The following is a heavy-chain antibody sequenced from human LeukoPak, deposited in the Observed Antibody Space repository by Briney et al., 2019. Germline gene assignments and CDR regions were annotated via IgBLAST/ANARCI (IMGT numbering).Heavy chain of an antibody. J-gene: IGHJ4*02. CDR2: IDHSGST. Sequence: PSETLSLTCAVYGESFSAYYWSWIRQPPGKGLEWIGEIDHSGSTNYNPSLKSRVTISIETSENQLSLQLSSVTAADTAVYSCARSSSGPDYWGQGTLVTVSS. CDR3: ARSSSGPDY. V-gene: IGHV4-34*01. D-gene: IGHD3-22*01. CDR1: GESFSAYY.